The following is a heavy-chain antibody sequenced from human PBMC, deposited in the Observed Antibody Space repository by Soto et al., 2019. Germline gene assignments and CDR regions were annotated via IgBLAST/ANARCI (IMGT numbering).Heavy chain of an antibody. J-gene: IGHJ4*02. CDR2: ISSSGSTI. CDR1: GFTFSDYY. D-gene: IGHD1-26*01. Sequence: GESLKISCAASGFTFSDYYMSWIRQAPGKGLEWVSYISSSGSTIYYADSVKGRFTISRDNAKNSLYLQMNSLRAEDTAVYYCAREGIVEADALDYWGQGTLVTVSS. V-gene: IGHV3-11*01. CDR3: AREGIVEADALDY.